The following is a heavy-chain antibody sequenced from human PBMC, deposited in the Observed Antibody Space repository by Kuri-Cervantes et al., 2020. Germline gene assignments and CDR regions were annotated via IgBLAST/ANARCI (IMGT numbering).Heavy chain of an antibody. J-gene: IGHJ6*03. Sequence: ASVKVSCKASGYTFTSYAMHWVRQAPGQRLEWRGWINAGNGNTKYSQKFQGRVTITRDTSASTAYMELSSLRSDDTAVYYCARVVGYSSSWTFDYYYYMDVWGKGTTVTVSS. V-gene: IGHV1-3*01. CDR1: GYTFTSYA. D-gene: IGHD6-13*01. CDR3: ARVVGYSSSWTFDYYYYMDV. CDR2: INAGNGNT.